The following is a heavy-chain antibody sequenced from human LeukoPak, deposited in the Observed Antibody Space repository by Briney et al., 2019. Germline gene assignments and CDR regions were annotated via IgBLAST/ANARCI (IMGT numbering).Heavy chain of an antibody. D-gene: IGHD3-10*01. V-gene: IGHV1-18*01. J-gene: IGHJ5*02. Sequence: ASVKVSCKASGYTFTSYGISWVRQAPGRGLERMGWISAYNGNTNYAQKLQGRVTMTTETSTSTAHMELRSLRSDDTAVYYCARVTSGNWFDPWGQGTLVTVSS. CDR3: ARVTSGNWFDP. CDR2: ISAYNGNT. CDR1: GYTFTSYG.